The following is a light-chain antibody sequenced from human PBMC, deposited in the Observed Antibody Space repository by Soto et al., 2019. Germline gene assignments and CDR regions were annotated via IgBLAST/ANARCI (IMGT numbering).Light chain of an antibody. CDR2: GAS. Sequence: ESEMTQSPATLSVSTGERATISCRASQSISSYLAWYRQKPGQAPRLLIYGASTRASGIPARFSGSGSGTEFTLTISSLQSEDFAVYYCQQYNNWPFTFGPGTRVDIK. J-gene: IGKJ3*01. V-gene: IGKV3-15*01. CDR1: QSISSY. CDR3: QQYNNWPFT.